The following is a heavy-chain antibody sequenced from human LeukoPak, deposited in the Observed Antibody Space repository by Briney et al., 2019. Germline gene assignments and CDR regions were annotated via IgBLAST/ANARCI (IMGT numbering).Heavy chain of an antibody. CDR1: GFTFSDYS. CDR3: ARGLSSFDY. Sequence: GGSLRLSCAASGFTFSDYSMDWVRQAPGKGLEWVSSISSSSSFIYYADSVKGRFTISRDNAKNSLYLQVNSLRAEDTAVYYCARGLSSFDYWGQGTLVTVSS. CDR2: ISSSSSFI. D-gene: IGHD6-6*01. J-gene: IGHJ4*02. V-gene: IGHV3-21*01.